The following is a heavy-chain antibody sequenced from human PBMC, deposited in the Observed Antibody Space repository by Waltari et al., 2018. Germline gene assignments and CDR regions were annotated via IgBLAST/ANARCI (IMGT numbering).Heavy chain of an antibody. CDR3: ARSRVTARFYYYYMDV. J-gene: IGHJ6*03. CDR1: RGSISTYY. CDR2: IHYSGTT. Sequence: QVQLQESGSGLLKPSETLSFTCAVSRGSISTYYWSWIRQPPGKGLEWIGHIHYSGTTKYNPSLENRVTISLDTSKNQFSLKLSSVTAADTAVYYCARSRVTARFYYYYMDVWGRGTTVAVSS. V-gene: IGHV4-59*01. D-gene: IGHD5-18*01.